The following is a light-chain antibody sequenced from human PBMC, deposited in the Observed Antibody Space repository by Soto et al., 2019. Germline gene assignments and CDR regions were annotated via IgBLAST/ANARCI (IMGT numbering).Light chain of an antibody. V-gene: IGKV3-15*01. CDR2: DVS. Sequence: EIVMTQSPATLSVSPGERATLSCRASQSISNNLAWYQQKPGQAPRLLIYDVSTWATGIPARFSGSGSGTDFTLTISSLQPEDFASYSCKQYNNCPLTLGPGTKLET. CDR3: KQYNNCPLT. J-gene: IGKJ2*01. CDR1: QSISNN.